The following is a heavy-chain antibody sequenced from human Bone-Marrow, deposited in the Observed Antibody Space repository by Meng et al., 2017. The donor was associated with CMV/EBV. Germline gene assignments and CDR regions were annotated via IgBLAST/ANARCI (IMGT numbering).Heavy chain of an antibody. Sequence: GGSLRLSCAASGFTFSSYAMHWVRQAPGKGLEWVAVISYDGSNKYYADSVKGRFTISRDNSKNTLYLQMNSLRAEDTAVYYCARGYYDRMRLYYYGMDVWGQGNTVTVSS. D-gene: IGHD3-22*01. J-gene: IGHJ6*02. CDR2: ISYDGSNK. CDR1: GFTFSSYA. V-gene: IGHV3-30*04. CDR3: ARGYYDRMRLYYYGMDV.